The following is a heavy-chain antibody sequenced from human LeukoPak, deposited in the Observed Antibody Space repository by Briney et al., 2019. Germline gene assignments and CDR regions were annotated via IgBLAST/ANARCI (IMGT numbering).Heavy chain of an antibody. CDR3: AKDRSITIFGVVANYGMDV. J-gene: IGHJ6*02. Sequence: GGPLRLSCAASGFTFSSYAMSWVRQAPGKGLEWVSAISGSGGSTYYADSVKGRFTISRDNSKNTLYLQMNSLRAEDTAVYYCAKDRSITIFGVVANYGMDVWGQGTTVTVSS. D-gene: IGHD3-3*01. CDR2: ISGSGGST. CDR1: GFTFSSYA. V-gene: IGHV3-23*01.